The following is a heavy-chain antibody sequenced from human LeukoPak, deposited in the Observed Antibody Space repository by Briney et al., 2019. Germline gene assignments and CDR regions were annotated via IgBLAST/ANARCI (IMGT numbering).Heavy chain of an antibody. V-gene: IGHV1-18*01. CDR1: GYTFTSYG. D-gene: IGHD1-20*01. CDR2: ISAYNGNT. CDR3: ARDGRYNLNYADY. Sequence: ASGKVSCKASGYTFTSYGISWVRQAPGQGLEWMGGISAYNGNTNYAQKLQGRVTMPTDTSTSTAYMELRSLRSDDTAVYSCARDGRYNLNYADYWGQGTLVTVSS. J-gene: IGHJ4*02.